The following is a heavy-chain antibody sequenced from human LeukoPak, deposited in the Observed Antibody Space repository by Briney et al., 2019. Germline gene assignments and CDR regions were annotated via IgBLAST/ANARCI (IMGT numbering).Heavy chain of an antibody. Sequence: PGGSLRLSCATSGFTFSSYGMHWVRQAPGKGLEWVAVIWYDGSNKYYADSVKGRFTISRDNSKNTLYLQMNSLRAEDTAVYYCARGNRLIPFLDDYYGMDVWGQGTTVTVSS. D-gene: IGHD2/OR15-2a*01. J-gene: IGHJ6*02. CDR2: IWYDGSNK. V-gene: IGHV3-33*01. CDR1: GFTFSSYG. CDR3: ARGNRLIPFLDDYYGMDV.